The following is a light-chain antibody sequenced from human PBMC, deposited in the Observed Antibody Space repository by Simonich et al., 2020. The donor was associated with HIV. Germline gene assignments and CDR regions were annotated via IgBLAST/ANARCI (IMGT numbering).Light chain of an antibody. CDR3: QQYYSTPLT. Sequence: IVMTQSPDSLAVSLGERATINCKSSQSVFYISNNKNYLAWDQQKPGQPPKLLIYWASTRESGVPDRFSGSGSGTDFTLTISSLQAEDVAVYYCQQYYSTPLTFGGGTKVEIK. V-gene: IGKV4-1*01. CDR2: WAS. CDR1: QSVFYISNNKNY. J-gene: IGKJ4*01.